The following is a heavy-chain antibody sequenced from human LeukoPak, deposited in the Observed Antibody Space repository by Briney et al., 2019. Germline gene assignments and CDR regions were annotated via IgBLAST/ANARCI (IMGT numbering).Heavy chain of an antibody. Sequence: SETLSLTCTVSGYSISTGYYWDWIRQPPGKGLEWIGTFYHGGSTYYNPSLKSRVTISVDTSKNQFSLKLSSVTAADTAVYYCARDGTDCTNGVCDTEYYFDYWGQGTLVTVSS. CDR2: FYHGGST. D-gene: IGHD2-8*01. V-gene: IGHV4-38-2*02. CDR1: GYSISTGYY. CDR3: ARDGTDCTNGVCDTEYYFDY. J-gene: IGHJ4*02.